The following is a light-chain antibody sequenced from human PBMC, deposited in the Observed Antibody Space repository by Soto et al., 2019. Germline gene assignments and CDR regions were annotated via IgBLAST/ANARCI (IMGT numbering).Light chain of an antibody. V-gene: IGLV2-8*01. CDR2: VVS. Sequence: QSVLTQPPSASGSPGQSVTISCTGTSSDVGGYNYVSWYQQHPGKAPKLMVYVVSKRPSGVPDRFSGSKSGNTASLTVSGLQAEDEADYYCSSYAGSNNPYVFGTGTKVTVL. J-gene: IGLJ1*01. CDR3: SSYAGSNNPYV. CDR1: SSDVGGYNY.